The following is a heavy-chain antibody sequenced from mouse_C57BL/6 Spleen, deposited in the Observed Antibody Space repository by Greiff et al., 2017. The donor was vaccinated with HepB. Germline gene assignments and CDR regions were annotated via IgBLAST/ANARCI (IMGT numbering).Heavy chain of an antibody. Sequence: VQLQESGAELVKPAASLKLSCTASGYNIKDIYIHWVKQRPEKGLERIRRTDPANGNTKYDPKFQGKATIIADTSSNTAYLQLSSLTSEDTAVYYCRISTINAWGQGTTLTVSS. CDR1: GYNIKDIY. D-gene: IGHD5-2*01. V-gene: IGHV14-3*02. J-gene: IGHJ2*01. CDR2: TDPANGNT. CDR3: RISTINA.